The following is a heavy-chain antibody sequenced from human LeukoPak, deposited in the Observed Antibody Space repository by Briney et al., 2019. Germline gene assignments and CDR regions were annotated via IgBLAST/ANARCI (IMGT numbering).Heavy chain of an antibody. CDR2: IKEDGSEK. V-gene: IGHV3-7*02. CDR3: AKQRVGTSTIFDY. J-gene: IGHJ4*02. Sequence: ETLSLTCTVSGGSISSSSFYWGWVRQAPGKGLEWVANIKEDGSEKHYVDSVKGRFTISRDNAKNSLYLQMNSLRADDTAVYYCAKQRVGTSTIFDYWGQGTLVTVSS. D-gene: IGHD1-26*01. CDR1: GGSISSSS.